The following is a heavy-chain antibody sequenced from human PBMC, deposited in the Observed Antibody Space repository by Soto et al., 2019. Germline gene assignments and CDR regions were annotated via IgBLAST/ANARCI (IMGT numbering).Heavy chain of an antibody. V-gene: IGHV4-39*01. D-gene: IGHD3-3*01. CDR1: GGSISSSSYY. J-gene: IGHJ4*02. CDR2: IYYSGST. CDR3: ARHSPAISISDH. Sequence: QLQLQESGPGLVKPSETLSLTCTVSGGSISSSSYYWGWIRQPPGKGLEWIGSIYYSGSTYYNPSLKSRVTISVDTSKNQFSLKLTSVTAADTALYYCARHSPAISISDHWGQGTLVTGSS.